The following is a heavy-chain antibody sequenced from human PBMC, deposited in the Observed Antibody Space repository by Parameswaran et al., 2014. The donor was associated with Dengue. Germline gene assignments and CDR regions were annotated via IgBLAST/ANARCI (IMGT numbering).Heavy chain of an antibody. CDR3: ARGRVYDYVWGSYRYNPIFDY. CDR2: INHSGST. Sequence: RWIRQPPGKGLEWIGYINHSGSTNYNPSLKSRVTISVDTSKNQFSLKLSSVTAADTAVYYCARGRVYDYVWGSYRYNPIFDYWGQGTLVTVSS. V-gene: IGHV4-34*01. D-gene: IGHD3-16*02. J-gene: IGHJ4*02.